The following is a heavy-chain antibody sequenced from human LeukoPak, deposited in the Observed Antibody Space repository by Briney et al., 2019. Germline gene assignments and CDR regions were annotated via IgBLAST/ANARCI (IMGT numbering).Heavy chain of an antibody. CDR3: ARDPGYCSSTSCSDFDY. D-gene: IGHD2-2*03. J-gene: IGHJ4*02. V-gene: IGHV1-18*01. CDR1: YTFXXXG. CDR2: ISAYNGNT. Sequence: YTFXXXGISWVRQAPGQGLEWMGWISAYNGNTNYAQKLQGRVTMTTDTSTSTAYMELRSLRSDDTAVYYCARDPGYCSSTSCSDFDYWGQGTLVTVSS.